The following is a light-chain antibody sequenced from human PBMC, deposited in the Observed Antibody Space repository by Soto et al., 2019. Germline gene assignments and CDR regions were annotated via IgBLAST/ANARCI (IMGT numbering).Light chain of an antibody. J-gene: IGKJ4*01. CDR1: QSIGAS. CDR3: QQYNSSPLT. V-gene: IGKV1-5*03. Sequence: DIQMTQSPSTLYASVGDRVTITCRASQSIGASLAWFQQKPGKAPNLLIYKASSLESGVTSRFSGSGSGTEFTLTISTLQPDDFATYYCQQYNSSPLTFGGGTKVEIK. CDR2: KAS.